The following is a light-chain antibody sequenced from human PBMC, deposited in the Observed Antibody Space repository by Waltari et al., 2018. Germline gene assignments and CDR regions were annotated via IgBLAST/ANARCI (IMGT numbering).Light chain of an antibody. Sequence: DIQMTQSPSSLAASVGDRVTITCRASQDIRNYLNWYQQKPGKAPNLLIYGTSNLEAGVPSKFSGHGSETDFTVTISSLQPEDVATYFCQQYGDLPVSFGGGTKVEIK. J-gene: IGKJ4*01. V-gene: IGKV1-33*01. CDR1: QDIRNY. CDR2: GTS. CDR3: QQYGDLPVS.